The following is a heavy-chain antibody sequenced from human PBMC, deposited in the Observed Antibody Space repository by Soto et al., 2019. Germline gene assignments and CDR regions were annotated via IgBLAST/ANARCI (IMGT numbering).Heavy chain of an antibody. V-gene: IGHV4-61*01. D-gene: IGHD3-22*01. CDR1: GCSVSSGSYY. Sequence: QVQLQESGPGLVKPSETLSLTCTVSGCSVSSGSYYCSWIRQPPGQGLVWNGYTYYSGRTNYNPSLKTRVTIPGDTSKTQFSLKRSSVTAADTAVYYCASEMSVDSSGQLTGRGYWGQGTLVTVSS. CDR2: TYYSGRT. J-gene: IGHJ4*02. CDR3: ASEMSVDSSGQLTGRGY.